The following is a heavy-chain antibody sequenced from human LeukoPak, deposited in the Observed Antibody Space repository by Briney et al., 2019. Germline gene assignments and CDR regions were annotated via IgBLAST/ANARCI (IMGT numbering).Heavy chain of an antibody. Sequence: GGSLRLSCAASGFTFSDHYMDWVRQAPGKGLEWVGRTRNKANSYTTEHAASVKGRFTISRDDSKNSLYLQMNSLKTEDTAVYYCVRAPRDYYYGMDVWGQGTTVTVSS. V-gene: IGHV3-72*01. CDR1: GFTFSDHY. CDR2: TRNKANSYTT. CDR3: VRAPRDYYYGMDV. J-gene: IGHJ6*02.